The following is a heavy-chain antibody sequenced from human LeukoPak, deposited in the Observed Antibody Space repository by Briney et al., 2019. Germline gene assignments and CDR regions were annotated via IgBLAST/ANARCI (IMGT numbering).Heavy chain of an antibody. D-gene: IGHD3-10*01. CDR2: ISYNAITT. CDR1: GFTFSNYA. V-gene: IGHV3-23*01. J-gene: IGHJ4*02. CDR3: AKPSFGSGSFYVADY. Sequence: GGSLRLSCAASGFTFSNYAMSWVRQAPGKGLEWVSAISYNAITTYYADSVKGRFTSSRDNSKNTLYLQMNRLRDEDTAVYYCAKPSFGSGSFYVADYWGQGTLVTVSS.